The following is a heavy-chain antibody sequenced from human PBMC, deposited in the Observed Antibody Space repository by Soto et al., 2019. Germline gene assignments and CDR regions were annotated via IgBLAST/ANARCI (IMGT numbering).Heavy chain of an antibody. CDR3: ARDLSGPLDY. V-gene: IGHV3-33*01. CDR2: IWYDEINE. J-gene: IGHJ4*02. CDR1: GFTFSNYA. Sequence: SLRLSCEASGFTFSNYAMHWVRQAPGKGLEWVALIWYDEINEYYADSVKGRFTISRDNSQNTLFLQMNSLRPEDTAVYYCARDLSGPLDYWGQGTPVTVSS.